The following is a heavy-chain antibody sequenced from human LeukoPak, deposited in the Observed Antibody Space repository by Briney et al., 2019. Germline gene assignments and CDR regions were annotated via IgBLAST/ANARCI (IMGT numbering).Heavy chain of an antibody. J-gene: IGHJ4*02. CDR1: GYTFTTYD. CDR3: ARDSIAVAGTPTYDY. Sequence: GASVKVSCKASGYTFTTYDISWVRQAPGQGLEWMGRIIPILGIANYAQKFQGRVTITADKSTSTAYMELSSLRSEDTAVYYCARDSIAVAGTPTYDYWGQGTLVTVSS. D-gene: IGHD6-19*01. CDR2: IIPILGIA. V-gene: IGHV1-69*04.